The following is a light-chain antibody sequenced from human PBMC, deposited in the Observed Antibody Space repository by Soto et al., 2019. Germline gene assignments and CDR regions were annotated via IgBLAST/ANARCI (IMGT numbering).Light chain of an antibody. V-gene: IGLV2-14*03. Sequence: QSALTQPASVSGSPGQSITISCTGTISDVGGYNYVSWYQQHPGKAPKLMIFDVSNRPSGVSNRFSGSKSGYTASLTISGLQVEDEADYYCSSYTSSSTYVFGTGTKLTVL. J-gene: IGLJ1*01. CDR3: SSYTSSSTYV. CDR2: DVS. CDR1: ISDVGGYNY.